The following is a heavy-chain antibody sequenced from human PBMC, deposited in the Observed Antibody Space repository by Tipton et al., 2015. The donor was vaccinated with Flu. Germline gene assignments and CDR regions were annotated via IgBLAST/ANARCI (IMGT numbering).Heavy chain of an antibody. V-gene: IGHV4-39*07. J-gene: IGHJ5*02. CDR3: ARGNWNSNYDNWFDP. CDR2: IYNTGLT. D-gene: IGHD1-1*01. CDR1: GASVNIENSY. Sequence: TLSLTCTVSGASVNIENSYWVWIRKSLGRGLEWIGTIYNTGLTNYNPSLKSRVTVSLDMSKNQFSLNVSLVTAADTATYFRARGNWNSNYDNWFDPWGQGTPVTVSS.